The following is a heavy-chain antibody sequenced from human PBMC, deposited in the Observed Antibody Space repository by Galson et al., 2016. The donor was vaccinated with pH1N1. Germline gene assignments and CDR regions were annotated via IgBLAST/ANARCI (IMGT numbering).Heavy chain of an antibody. Sequence: QSGAEVKKPGESLKISCKGTGYSFSTYWIAWVRQMPGEGLGWMGIIYPGDSDTRYSPSFQGQVTISADKSISAAYLQWSSLQASDTAMYFYARLGIPATIDYHYYMDVWGKGTTVTVSS. V-gene: IGHV5-51*01. CDR2: IYPGDSDT. D-gene: IGHD2-2*01. CDR3: ARLGIPATIDYHYYMDV. J-gene: IGHJ6*03. CDR1: GYSFSTYW.